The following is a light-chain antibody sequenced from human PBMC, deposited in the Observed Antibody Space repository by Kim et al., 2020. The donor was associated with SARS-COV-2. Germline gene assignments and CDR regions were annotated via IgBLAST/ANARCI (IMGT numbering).Light chain of an antibody. CDR3: NSRDKSGNHVV. CDR2: GKN. CDR1: SIRTDY. Sequence: ALGQTVRITCQGDSIRTDYASWDQQKQGQAPILVLYGKNNRPSGIPDRFSGASYGNTASLTVTGAQAVDEADYNCNSRDKSGNHVVFGGGTQLTVL. J-gene: IGLJ2*01. V-gene: IGLV3-19*01.